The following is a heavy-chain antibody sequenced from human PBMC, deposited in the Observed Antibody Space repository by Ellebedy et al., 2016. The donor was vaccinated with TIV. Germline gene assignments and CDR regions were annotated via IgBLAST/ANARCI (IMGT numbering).Heavy chain of an antibody. V-gene: IGHV3-21*01. CDR3: ASEYNWNDDDAFDI. CDR1: GFTFSSYS. J-gene: IGHJ3*02. D-gene: IGHD1-1*01. Sequence: GESLKISXAASGFTFSSYSMNWVRQAPGKGLEWVSSISSSSSYIYYADSVKGRFTISRDNAKNSLYLQMNSLRAEDTAVYYCASEYNWNDDDAFDIWGQGTMVTVSS. CDR2: ISSSSSYI.